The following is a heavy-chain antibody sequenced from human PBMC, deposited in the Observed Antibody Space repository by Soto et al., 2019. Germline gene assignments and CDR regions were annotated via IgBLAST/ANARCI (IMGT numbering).Heavy chain of an antibody. CDR1: GFTLDDYA. J-gene: IGHJ5*02. CDR2: ISWNSGSI. Sequence: GGSLRLSCAASGFTLDDYAMHWVRQAPGKGLEWVSGISWNSGSIGYADSVQGRFTISRDNAKNSLYLQMNSLRTEDTAFYYCAKGRDSSSSSWFDPWGQGTLVTVS. D-gene: IGHD6-6*01. CDR3: AKGRDSSSSSWFDP. V-gene: IGHV3-9*01.